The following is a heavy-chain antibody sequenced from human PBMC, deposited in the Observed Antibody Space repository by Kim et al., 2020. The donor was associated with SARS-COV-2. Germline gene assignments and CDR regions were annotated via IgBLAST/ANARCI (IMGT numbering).Heavy chain of an antibody. CDR3: ARQKEARGGFDS. Sequence: GGSLRLSCAASGFTVNDYYMTWIRQAPGKGLEWISFISCSSSYIQYAYPVKGLFTISRNLPKNSLYLQMNILRDEDTAVYYFARQKEARGGFDSWG. V-gene: IGHV3-11*03. CDR2: ISCSSSYI. D-gene: IGHD1-1*01. CDR1: GFTVNDYY. J-gene: IGHJ3*02.